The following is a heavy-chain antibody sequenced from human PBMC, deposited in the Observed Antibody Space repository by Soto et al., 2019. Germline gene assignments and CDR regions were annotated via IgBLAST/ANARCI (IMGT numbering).Heavy chain of an antibody. CDR3: ARPGVGLHLGELSSAEYFQH. V-gene: IGHV1-3*01. CDR2: INAGNGNT. D-gene: IGHD3-16*02. CDR1: GYTFTSYA. Sequence: ASVKVSCKASGYTFTSYAMHWVRQAPGQRLEWMGWINAGNGNTKYSQKFQGRVTITRDTSASTAYMELSSLRSEDTAVYYCARPGVGLHLGELSSAEYFQHWGQGTLVTVS. J-gene: IGHJ1*01.